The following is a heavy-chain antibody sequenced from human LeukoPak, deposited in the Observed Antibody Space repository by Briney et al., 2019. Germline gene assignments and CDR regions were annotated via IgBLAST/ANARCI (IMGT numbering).Heavy chain of an antibody. CDR2: VYSSGST. J-gene: IGHJ4*02. Sequence: PSETLSLTCTVSGGSISNQYWNWIRQPPGKGPEWIGYVYSSGSTNYNPSLKSRLTISIDTSKNQFSLKLSSVTAADTAVYYCARGSNWDDGAFDQWGQGTLVTVSS. D-gene: IGHD1-1*01. V-gene: IGHV4-59*11. CDR3: ARGSNWDDGAFDQ. CDR1: GGSISNQY.